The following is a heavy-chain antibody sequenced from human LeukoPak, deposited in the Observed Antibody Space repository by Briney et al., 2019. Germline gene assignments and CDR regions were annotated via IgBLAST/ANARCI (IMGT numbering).Heavy chain of an antibody. CDR3: ARAPHYRTNGVCYSSPFDY. D-gene: IGHD2-8*01. CDR1: GFTFSSYS. Sequence: PGGSLRLSCAASGFTFSSYSMNWVRQAPGKGLEWVSSISSSSSYIYYADSVKGRFTISRDNAKNSLYLQMNSLRAEDTAVYYCARAPHYRTNGVCYSSPFDYWAREPWSPSPQ. J-gene: IGHJ4*02. V-gene: IGHV3-21*01. CDR2: ISSSSSYI.